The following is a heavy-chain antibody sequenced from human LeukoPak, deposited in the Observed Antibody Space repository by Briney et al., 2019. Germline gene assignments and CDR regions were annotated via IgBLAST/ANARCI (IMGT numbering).Heavy chain of an antibody. CDR1: GGTFSSYA. CDR3: ASQYYDFWY. Sequence: SVKVSCKASGGTFSSYAISWVRQAPGQGLEWMGRIIPVFGIANYAQKFQGRVTITADKSTSTAYMELSSLRSEDTAVYYCASQYYDFWYWGQGTLVTVSS. J-gene: IGHJ4*02. D-gene: IGHD3-3*01. CDR2: IIPVFGIA. V-gene: IGHV1-69*04.